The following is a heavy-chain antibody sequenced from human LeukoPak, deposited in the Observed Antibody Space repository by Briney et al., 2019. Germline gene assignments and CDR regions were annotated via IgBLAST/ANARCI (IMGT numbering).Heavy chain of an antibody. CDR1: GGPFSGYY. D-gene: IGHD3-3*01. V-gene: IGHV4-34*01. J-gene: IGHJ4*02. Sequence: PSETLSLTCAVYGGPFSGYYWSWIRQPPGKGLQWIGEINHNGRTNYNPSPKSRVTISVDTSKNQFSLKLNSVTAADTAVYYCARGRPTYDFWSDYYADYWGQGTLVTVSS. CDR3: ARGRPTYDFWSDYYADY. CDR2: INHNGRT.